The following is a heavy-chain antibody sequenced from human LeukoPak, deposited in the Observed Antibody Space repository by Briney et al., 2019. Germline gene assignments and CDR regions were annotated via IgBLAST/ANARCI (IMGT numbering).Heavy chain of an antibody. CDR2: IKQDGSDK. CDR3: ARGRPDHYGVLGYIDY. J-gene: IGHJ4*02. Sequence: GGSLRLSCAASGFTFSSYWMTWVRQAPGKGLEWVANIKQDGSDKYFVDSVKGRFTISRDNAKNTLYLQMNSLRGEATAVYYCARGRPDHYGVLGYIDYGGQGTLVSVSS. D-gene: IGHD3-16*01. CDR1: GFTFSSYW. V-gene: IGHV3-7*01.